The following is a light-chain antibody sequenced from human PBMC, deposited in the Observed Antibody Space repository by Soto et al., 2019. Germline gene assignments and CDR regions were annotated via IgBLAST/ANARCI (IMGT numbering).Light chain of an antibody. Sequence: EIVMTQSPATLSVSPGERATLSCRASQSVDTNLAWYQQRPGQDPRLLIYDASARATAVPARFSGSGSGTEFTLTISSLQSEDFAVYYCQQYNNWPRTFGQGTKVEIK. J-gene: IGKJ1*01. CDR1: QSVDTN. V-gene: IGKV3-15*01. CDR3: QQYNNWPRT. CDR2: DAS.